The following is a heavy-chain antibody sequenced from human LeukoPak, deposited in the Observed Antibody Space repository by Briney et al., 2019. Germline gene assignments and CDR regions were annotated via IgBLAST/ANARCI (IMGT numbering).Heavy chain of an antibody. CDR3: AKDMEDYGGNSFDS. J-gene: IGHJ5*01. Sequence: PGGSLRLSCAASGFTFDDYTMHWVRQAPGKGLEWVSLISWDGGSTYYADSVKGRFTISRDNSKNSVYLEMKNLRIEDTAFYYCAKDMEDYGGNSFDSWGEGTLVTVSS. V-gene: IGHV3-43*01. CDR1: GFTFDDYT. CDR2: ISWDGGST. D-gene: IGHD4-23*01.